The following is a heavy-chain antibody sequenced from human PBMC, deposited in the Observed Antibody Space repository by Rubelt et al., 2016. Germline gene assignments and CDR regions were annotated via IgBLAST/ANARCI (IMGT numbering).Heavy chain of an antibody. CDR3: ARVRALRFRSPEVAFDI. Sequence: GFTFNNYWMNWVRQAPGKGLEWVANIKQDGSEKYYVDSVKGRFTISRDNAKNSLYLQMNSLRAEDTAVYYCARVRALRFRSPEVAFDIWGQGTMVTVSS. V-gene: IGHV3-7*01. CDR2: IKQDGSEK. D-gene: IGHD3-3*01. CDR1: GFTFNNYW. J-gene: IGHJ3*02.